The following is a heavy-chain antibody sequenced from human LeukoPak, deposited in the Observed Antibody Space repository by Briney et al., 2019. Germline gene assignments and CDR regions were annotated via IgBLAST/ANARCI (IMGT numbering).Heavy chain of an antibody. CDR2: IWYDGSNK. V-gene: IGHV3-33*06. D-gene: IGHD6-19*01. CDR3: AKDRGSGWHGPDY. CDR1: GFTCSSYG. J-gene: IGHJ4*02. Sequence: PGGSLRLSCAASGFTCSSYGMHWVRQAPGKGLEWVAVIWYDGSNKYYADSVKGRFTISRDNSKNTLYLQMNSLRAEDTAVYYCAKDRGSGWHGPDYWGQGTLVTVSS.